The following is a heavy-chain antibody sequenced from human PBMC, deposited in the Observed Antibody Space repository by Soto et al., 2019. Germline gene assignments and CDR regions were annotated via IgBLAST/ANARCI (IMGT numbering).Heavy chain of an antibody. CDR2: IYYSGST. CDR1: GGSIRGSSYY. CDR3: ARFIVATIGFDY. Sequence: LETLCLTCTVSGGSIRGSSYYRGWIRQPPGKGLEWIGSIYYSGSTYYNPSLKSRVTISVDTSKNQFSLKLSSVTAADTAVYYCARFIVATIGFDYWGQGTLVTVSS. D-gene: IGHD5-12*01. J-gene: IGHJ4*02. V-gene: IGHV4-39*01.